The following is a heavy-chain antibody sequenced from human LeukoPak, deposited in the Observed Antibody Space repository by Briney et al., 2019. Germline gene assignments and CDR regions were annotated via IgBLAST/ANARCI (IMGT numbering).Heavy chain of an antibody. CDR3: ARDRVRSSSWYYFDY. CDR1: GYTFTSYY. J-gene: IGHJ4*02. V-gene: IGHV1-46*01. D-gene: IGHD6-13*01. Sequence: GASVKVSCTASGYTFTSYYMHWVRQAPGQGLEWMGIINPSGGSTSYAQKFQGRVTMTRDTSTSTVYMELSSLRSEDTAVYYCARDRVRSSSWYYFDYWGQGTLVTVSS. CDR2: INPSGGST.